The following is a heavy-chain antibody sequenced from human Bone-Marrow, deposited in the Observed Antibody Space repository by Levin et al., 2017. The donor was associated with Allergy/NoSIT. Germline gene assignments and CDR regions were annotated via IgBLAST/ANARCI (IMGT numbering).Heavy chain of an antibody. J-gene: IGHJ4*02. CDR2: ISSSGSTI. V-gene: IGHV3-11*01. CDR1: GFTFSDYY. CDR3: AKLDDKGATTPWYYFDY. D-gene: IGHD1-26*01. Sequence: PGGSLRLSCAASGFTFSDYYMSWIRQAPGKGLEWVSYISSSGSTIYYADSVKGRFTISRDNAKNSLYLQMNSLRAEDTAVYYCAKLDDKGATTPWYYFDYWGQGTLVTVSS.